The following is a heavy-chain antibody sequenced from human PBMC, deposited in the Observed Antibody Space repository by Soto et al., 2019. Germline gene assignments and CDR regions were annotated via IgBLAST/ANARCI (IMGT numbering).Heavy chain of an antibody. D-gene: IGHD3-3*01. CDR2: IVVGSGNT. CDR1: GFTFTSSA. CDR3: AARHYDFWSGYYTDPPFDY. J-gene: IGHJ4*02. V-gene: IGHV1-58*01. Sequence: SVKVSCKASGFTFTSSAVQWVRQARGQRLEWIGWIVVGSGNTNYAQKFQERVTITRDMSTSTAYMELSSLRSEDTAVYYCAARHYDFWSGYYTDPPFDYRGQRTPVTVSS.